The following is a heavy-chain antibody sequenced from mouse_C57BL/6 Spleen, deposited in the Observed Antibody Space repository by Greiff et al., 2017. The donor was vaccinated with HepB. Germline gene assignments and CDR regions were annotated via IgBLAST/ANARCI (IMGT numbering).Heavy chain of an antibody. CDR2: ISSGSSTI. D-gene: IGHD1-1*01. V-gene: IGHV5-17*01. J-gene: IGHJ4*01. CDR1: GFTFSDYG. CDR3: ARRIYYGSPFAMDY. Sequence: EVKLMESGGGLVKPGGSLKLSCAASGFTFSDYGMHWVRQAPEKGLEWVAYISSGSSTIYYADTVKGRFTISRDNAKNTLFLQMTSLRSEDTAMYYCARRIYYGSPFAMDYWGQGTSVTVSS.